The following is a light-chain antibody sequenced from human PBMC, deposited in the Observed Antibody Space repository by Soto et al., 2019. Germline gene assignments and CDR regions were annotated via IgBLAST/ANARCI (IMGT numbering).Light chain of an antibody. CDR2: EVS. CDR3: QHYSGDRAT. J-gene: IGKJ1*01. CDR1: QSINKW. V-gene: IGKV1-5*03. Sequence: IRLTQSPSTLSASVGARVPISCRASQSINKWLAWYQHKPGKAPNLLIYEVSTLHSGVPSRFSGSGSGTEFTLTISSLRPDDFATYYCQHYSGDRATFGQGTKVDIK.